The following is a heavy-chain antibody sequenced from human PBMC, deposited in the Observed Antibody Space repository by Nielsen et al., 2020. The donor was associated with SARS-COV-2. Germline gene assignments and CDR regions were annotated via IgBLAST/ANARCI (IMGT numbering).Heavy chain of an antibody. V-gene: IGHV5-51*01. CDR2: IYPGDSDT. Sequence: GESLKISCKGSGYSFTSYWIGWVRQMPGKGLEWMGVIYPGDSDTRYSPSFQGQVTISADKSISTAYLQWSSLKASDTAMYYCARSEMATTHYFDYWGQGTLVTVSS. CDR1: GYSFTSYW. CDR3: ARSEMATTHYFDY. D-gene: IGHD5-24*01. J-gene: IGHJ4*02.